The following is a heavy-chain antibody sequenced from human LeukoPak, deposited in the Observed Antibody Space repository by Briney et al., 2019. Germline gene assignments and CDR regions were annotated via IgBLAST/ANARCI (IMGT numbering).Heavy chain of an antibody. J-gene: IGHJ4*02. CDR2: IYSGGST. CDR3: ARSGRLSSSSFFDY. Sequence: GGSLRLSCAASGFTFDDYGMSWVRQAPGKGLEWVSVIYSGGSTYYADSVKGRFTISRDNSKNTLYLQMNSLRAEDTAVYYCARSGRLSSSSFFDYWGQGTLVTVSS. D-gene: IGHD1-14*01. CDR1: GFTFDDYG. V-gene: IGHV3-53*01.